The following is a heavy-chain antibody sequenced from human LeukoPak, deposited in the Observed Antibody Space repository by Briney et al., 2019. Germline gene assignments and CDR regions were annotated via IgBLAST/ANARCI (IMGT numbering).Heavy chain of an antibody. V-gene: IGHV1-69*13. CDR1: GGTFSSYA. Sequence: SVKVSCKASGGTFSSYAISWVRQAPGQGLEWMGGIIPIFGTANYAQKFQGRVTITADESTSTAYMELSSLRSEDTAVYCCARSYGSGSHFDYWGQGTLVTVSS. CDR3: ARSYGSGSHFDY. D-gene: IGHD3-10*01. CDR2: IIPIFGTA. J-gene: IGHJ4*02.